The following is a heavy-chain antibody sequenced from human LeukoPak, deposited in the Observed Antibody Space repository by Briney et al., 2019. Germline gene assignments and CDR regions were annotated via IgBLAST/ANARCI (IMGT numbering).Heavy chain of an antibody. CDR3: AKSLRYSSVWFWFDP. CDR2: ISGRGVST. Sequence: GGSLRLSCAASGFTFSIYAISWVRQARGKGREWVSAISGRGVSTYYADSVKGRFTISRDNSKNTLYLQMNSLRAEDTAVYYCAKSLRYSSVWFWFDPWGQGTLVTVSS. J-gene: IGHJ5*02. CDR1: GFTFSIYA. D-gene: IGHD6-19*01. V-gene: IGHV3-23*01.